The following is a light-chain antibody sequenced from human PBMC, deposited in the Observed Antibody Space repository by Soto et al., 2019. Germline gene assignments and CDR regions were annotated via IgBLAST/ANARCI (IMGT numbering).Light chain of an antibody. Sequence: QTVVTQEPSFSVSPGGTVTLTCGLSSGSVSTSYYPSWYQQTPGQAPRTLIYSTNTRSSGAPDRSSCSSSGAERYLTISSLQSEDEGDYYCQTWGTGIRVFGGGTKRTVL. J-gene: IGLJ3*02. V-gene: IGLV8-61*01. CDR2: STN. CDR1: SGSVSTSYY. CDR3: QTWGTGIRV.